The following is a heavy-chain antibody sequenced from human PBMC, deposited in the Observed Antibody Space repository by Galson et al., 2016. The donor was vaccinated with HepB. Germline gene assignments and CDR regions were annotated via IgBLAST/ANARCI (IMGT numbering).Heavy chain of an antibody. V-gene: IGHV1-8*02. CDR1: GYTFRAYD. D-gene: IGHD1-14*01. J-gene: IGHJ1*01. CDR2: MNPDSGNT. CDR3: ARAIRNQLLSEH. Sequence: SVKVSCKASGYTFRAYDISWVRQAPGQGLEWMGWMNPDSGNTGYGQRLRGRIAMTSDASINTAYIELHSMRSEDTAVYYGARAIRNQLLSEHWGQGTLITVSS.